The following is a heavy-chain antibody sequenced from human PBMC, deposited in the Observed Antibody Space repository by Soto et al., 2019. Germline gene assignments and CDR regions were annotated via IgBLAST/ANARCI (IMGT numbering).Heavy chain of an antibody. CDR3: TRDTGIGPAAITRDYYYYGMDV. CDR2: IRSKAYGWTT. D-gene: IGHD2-2*02. V-gene: IGHV3-49*03. CDR1: GFTFGDYA. Sequence: GGSLRLSCTASGFTFGDYAMSWFRQAPGKGLEWVCFIRSKAYGWTTEYAASVKGRFTISRDDSKSIAYLQMNSLKTEDTAVYYCTRDTGIGPAAITRDYYYYGMDVGGQGTTVTVSS. J-gene: IGHJ6*02.